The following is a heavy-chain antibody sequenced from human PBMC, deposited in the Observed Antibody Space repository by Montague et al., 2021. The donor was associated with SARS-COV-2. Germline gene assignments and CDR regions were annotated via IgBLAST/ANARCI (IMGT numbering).Heavy chain of an antibody. V-gene: IGHV4-59*03. CDR1: GGSIRSYY. Sequence: SETLSLTCTVSGGSIRSYYWSWIRQTPGKGLEWIGYIYYDGSTNYNPSLKSRVTMSVDSSKNQFSLRLSSVTAANTAVYYCARYGSYFEHWGLGTLVTVSS. CDR3: ARYGSYFEH. CDR2: IYYDGST. J-gene: IGHJ4*02. D-gene: IGHD1-26*01.